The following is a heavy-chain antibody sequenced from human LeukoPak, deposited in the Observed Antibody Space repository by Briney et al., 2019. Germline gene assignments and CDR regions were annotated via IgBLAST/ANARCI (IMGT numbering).Heavy chain of an antibody. J-gene: IGHJ4*02. Sequence: SETLSLTCTVSGGSLSSYYWSWIRQPPGKGLEWVGYIYYSGSTNYNPSLKSRVTISVDTSKNQFSLKLSSVTAADTAVYYCARVIPEYYYDSSGFDYWGQGTLVTVSS. D-gene: IGHD3-22*01. CDR2: IYYSGST. CDR3: ARVIPEYYYDSSGFDY. CDR1: GGSLSSYY. V-gene: IGHV4-59*01.